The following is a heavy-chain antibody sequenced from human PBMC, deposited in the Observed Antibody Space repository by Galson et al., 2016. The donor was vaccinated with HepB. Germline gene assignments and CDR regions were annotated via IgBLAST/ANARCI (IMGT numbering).Heavy chain of an antibody. Sequence: LRLSCAASGFAFNSYAMHWVRQAPGKGLECVSAIDNNGDNIYYADSVKGRFTISRDSSKYTLYLQMSSLRPEDTAVYYCVKDQTESDSWRSYYSYFDYWGQGTLVTVSS. V-gene: IGHV3-64D*06. CDR3: VKDQTESDSWRSYYSYFDY. J-gene: IGHJ4*02. CDR2: IDNNGDNI. CDR1: GFAFNSYA. D-gene: IGHD3-3*01.